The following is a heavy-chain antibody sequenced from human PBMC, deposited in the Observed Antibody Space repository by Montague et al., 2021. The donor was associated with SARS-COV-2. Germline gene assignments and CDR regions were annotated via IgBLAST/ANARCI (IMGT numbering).Heavy chain of an antibody. CDR1: GDSITNHY. J-gene: IGHJ5*02. V-gene: IGHV4-4*07. Sequence: SETLSLTCSVSGDSITNHYWSWIRQPAGMGLEWIGRMHFTGKTNFSPFFSSRLTMSADTSKTQFPLKLTSVTAAATAIYFCASDRFDFGAGRQGTIDLWGQGTLVTVSS. CDR2: MHFTGKT. CDR3: ASDRFDFGAGRQGTIDL. D-gene: IGHD3-10*01.